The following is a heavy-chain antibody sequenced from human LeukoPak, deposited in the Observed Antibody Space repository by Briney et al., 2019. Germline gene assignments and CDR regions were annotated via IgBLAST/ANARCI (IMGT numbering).Heavy chain of an antibody. D-gene: IGHD1-26*01. CDR3: ARDVFPSGSYDDY. V-gene: IGHV3-23*01. CDR2: ISGSGGST. J-gene: IGHJ4*02. CDR1: GFTFSSYA. Sequence: GGSLRLSCAASGFTFSSYAMSWVRQAPGKGLEWVSAISGSGGSTYYADSVKGRFTISRDNSKNTLYLQMNSLRAEDTAVYYCARDVFPSGSYDDYWGQGTLVTVSS.